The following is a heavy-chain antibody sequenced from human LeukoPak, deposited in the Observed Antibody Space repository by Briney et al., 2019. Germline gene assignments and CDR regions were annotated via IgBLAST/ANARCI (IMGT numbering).Heavy chain of an antibody. D-gene: IGHD3-9*01. Sequence: SETLSLTCTVSGGSISSAGYYWSWIRQHPGKGLEWIGYIYYSGNTYYNSSLKSRVTISVDTSKNQFSLKLNSVTAADTALYYCAKSPYFDWLLSLFDYWGQGTLVTVSS. V-gene: IGHV4-31*03. CDR1: GGSISSAGYY. J-gene: IGHJ4*02. CDR2: IYYSGNT. CDR3: AKSPYFDWLLSLFDY.